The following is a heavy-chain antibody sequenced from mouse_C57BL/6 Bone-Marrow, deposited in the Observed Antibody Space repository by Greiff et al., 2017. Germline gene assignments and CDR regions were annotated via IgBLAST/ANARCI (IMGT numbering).Heavy chain of an antibody. CDR3: ARDANLRRGYFDV. J-gene: IGHJ1*03. V-gene: IGHV7-1*01. CDR2: SRNKANDYTT. CDR1: GFTFSDFY. Sequence: EVKLVESGGGLVQSGRSLRLSCATSGFTFSDFYMEWVRQAPGKGLEWIAASRNKANDYTTEYSASVKGRFIVSRDTSQSILYLQMNALRAEDTAIYYCARDANLRRGYFDVWGTGTTVTVSS. D-gene: IGHD2-12*01.